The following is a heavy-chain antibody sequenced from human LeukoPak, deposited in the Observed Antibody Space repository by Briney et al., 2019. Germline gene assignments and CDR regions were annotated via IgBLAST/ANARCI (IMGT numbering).Heavy chain of an antibody. CDR3: ARGLPGYSNGGDAFDI. V-gene: IGHV4-59*01. CDR1: GGSISGYY. D-gene: IGHD6-19*01. Sequence: PSETLSLTCTVSGGSISGYYWSWFRQPPGKGLEWIGYIYSSGSTNYNPSLKSRITMSVDTSRNQISLNLSPVSAADTAVYYCARGLPGYSNGGDAFDIWGQGTMVTVSS. J-gene: IGHJ3*02. CDR2: IYSSGST.